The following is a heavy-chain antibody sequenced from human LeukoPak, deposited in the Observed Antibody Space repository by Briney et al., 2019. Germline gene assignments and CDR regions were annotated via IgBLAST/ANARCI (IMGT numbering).Heavy chain of an antibody. CDR1: GFTVSSNY. CDR2: IYSGGST. V-gene: IGHV3-53*01. CDR3: AREGHGLGSYWDY. Sequence: PGGSLRLSCAASGFTVSSNYMSWVRQAPGKGLEWVSVIYSGGSTYYAGSVKGRFTISRDNSKNTLYLQMNSLRAEDTAVYYCAREGHGLGSYWDYWGQGTLVTVSS. J-gene: IGHJ4*02. D-gene: IGHD3-10*01.